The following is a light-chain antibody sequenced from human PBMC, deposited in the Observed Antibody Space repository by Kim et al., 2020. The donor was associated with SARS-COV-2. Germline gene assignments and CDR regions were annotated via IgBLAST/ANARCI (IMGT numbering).Light chain of an antibody. V-gene: IGKV1-39*01. Sequence: ASVEDRITITCLTSQTIMNYLNWYQQIPGRGPTLLLSAASNLQSGVPSMFSGSGSGTNFTLTINTLQPEDFATYYCQQSYNVPRTFGLGTKA. CDR3: QQSYNVPRT. CDR2: AAS. CDR1: QTIMNY. J-gene: IGKJ1*01.